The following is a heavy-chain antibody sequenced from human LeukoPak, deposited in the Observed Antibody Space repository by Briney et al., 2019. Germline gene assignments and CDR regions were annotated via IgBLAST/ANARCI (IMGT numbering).Heavy chain of an antibody. Sequence: GGSLRLSCAASGFTFSIYGMSWVRQAPGKGLEWVSVISGSGDSTYYADSVKGRFTISRDNSKNRLYLQMSSLRAEDTAVYYCAKERQQLWLAGTFDYWGQGTLVTVSS. J-gene: IGHJ4*02. CDR1: GFTFSIYG. V-gene: IGHV3-23*01. CDR3: AKERQQLWLAGTFDY. D-gene: IGHD5-18*01. CDR2: ISGSGDST.